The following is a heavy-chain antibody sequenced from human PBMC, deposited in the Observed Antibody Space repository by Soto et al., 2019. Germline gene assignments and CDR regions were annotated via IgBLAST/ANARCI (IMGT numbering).Heavy chain of an antibody. CDR2: ISAYNGNT. Sequence: ASVKVSCKASGYTFTSYGISWVRQAPGQGLEWMGWISAYNGNTNYAQKLQGRVTMTTDTSTSTGYMELRSLRSDDTAVYYCARESTYGGNLMDVWGQGTTVTVAS. D-gene: IGHD4-17*01. CDR3: ARESTYGGNLMDV. CDR1: GYTFTSYG. J-gene: IGHJ6*02. V-gene: IGHV1-18*04.